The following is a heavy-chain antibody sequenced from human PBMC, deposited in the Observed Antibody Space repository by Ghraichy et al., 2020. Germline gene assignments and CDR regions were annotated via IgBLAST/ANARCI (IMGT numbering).Heavy chain of an antibody. CDR1: GGSISNYY. J-gene: IGHJ6*02. CDR2: IYYTGST. CDR3: ARRRDYRSGWDV. D-gene: IGHD6-19*01. Sequence: SETLSLTCTVSGGSISNYYWSWIRQPPGKGLEWIGYIYYTGSTNHNPSLKSRVTISVDTSRTQFSLNLSSVTAADTAVYYCARRRDYRSGWDVWGLGTMVTVSS. V-gene: IGHV4-59*08.